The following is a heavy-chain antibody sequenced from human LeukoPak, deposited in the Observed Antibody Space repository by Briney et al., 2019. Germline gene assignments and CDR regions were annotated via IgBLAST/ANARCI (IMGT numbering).Heavy chain of an antibody. D-gene: IGHD6-6*01. J-gene: IGHJ4*02. Sequence: GGSLRLSCAASGFTFSSYSMNWVRQAPGKGLEWVSSISSSSSYTYYADSVKGRFTISRDNAKNSLYLQMNSLRAEDTAVYYCAREATDSSFSGFDYWGQGTLVTVSS. CDR2: ISSSSSYT. V-gene: IGHV3-21*01. CDR1: GFTFSSYS. CDR3: AREATDSSFSGFDY.